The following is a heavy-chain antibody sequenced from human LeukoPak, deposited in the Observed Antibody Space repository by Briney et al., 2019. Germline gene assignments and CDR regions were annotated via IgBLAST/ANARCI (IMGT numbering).Heavy chain of an antibody. CDR1: GYTFTGYY. V-gene: IGHV1-2*02. J-gene: IGHJ4*02. CDR2: INPNNGGT. Sequence: GAPVKVSCKASGYTFTGYYMHWVRQAPGQGLEWLGWINPNNGGTIYAQKFQGRVTMTRDTSISTAYMGLSRLRSDDTAVYYCARDQTRGYSFEKFDYWGQGTLVTVSS. D-gene: IGHD5-18*01. CDR3: ARDQTRGYSFEKFDY.